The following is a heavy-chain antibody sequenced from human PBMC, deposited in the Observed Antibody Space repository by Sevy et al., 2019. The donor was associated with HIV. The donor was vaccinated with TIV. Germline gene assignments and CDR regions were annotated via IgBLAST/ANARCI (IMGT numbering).Heavy chain of an antibody. CDR1: GFTFSSYW. CDR2: IKQDMSKK. J-gene: IGHJ4*02. V-gene: IGHV3-7*01. CDR3: ARAQQVTMLVVIGGLYFDF. Sequence: GGSLRLSCAASGFTFSSYWMTWVRQAPGKGLEWVANIKQDMSKKYYAHPVKGRFTSSRDNARNSLYLQMESRRADDTAVYDCARAQQVTMLVVIGGLYFDFWGQGTLVTVSS. D-gene: IGHD3-22*01.